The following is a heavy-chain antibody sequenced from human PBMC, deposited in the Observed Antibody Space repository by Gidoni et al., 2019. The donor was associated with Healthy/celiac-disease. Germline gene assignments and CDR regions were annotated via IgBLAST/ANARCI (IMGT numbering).Heavy chain of an antibody. D-gene: IGHD4-17*01. V-gene: IGHV4-4*02. CDR2: IYHSGST. CDR3: ARAHMTTVTNEALYYFDY. CDR1: GGSISSSNW. Sequence: QVQLQESGPGLVKPSGTLSLTCAVSGGSISSSNWWSWVRQPPGKGLEWIGEIYHSGSTNYNPSLKSRVTISVDKSKNQFSLKLSSVTAADTAVYYCARAHMTTVTNEALYYFDYWGQGTLVTVSS. J-gene: IGHJ4*02.